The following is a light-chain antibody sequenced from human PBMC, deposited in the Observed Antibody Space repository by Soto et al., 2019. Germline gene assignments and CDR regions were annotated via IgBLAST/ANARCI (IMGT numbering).Light chain of an antibody. V-gene: IGLV2-14*01. Sequence: QSVLTQPASVSGSPGRSITISCTGTSSDVGGYNYVSWYQQHPGKAPKLMIYEVSNRPSGVSNRFSGSKSGNTASLTISGLQAEDEADYYCTSKTSSITYVVGTGTKVTVL. CDR2: EVS. J-gene: IGLJ1*01. CDR1: SSDVGGYNY. CDR3: TSKTSSITYV.